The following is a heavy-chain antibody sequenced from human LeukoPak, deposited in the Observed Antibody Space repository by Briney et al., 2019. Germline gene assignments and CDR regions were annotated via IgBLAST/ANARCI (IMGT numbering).Heavy chain of an antibody. CDR2: IYYTGST. CDR1: GGSISSYY. CDR3: ARLQRITMAGPDYWYFDL. V-gene: IGHV4-59*01. D-gene: IGHD3-10*01. Sequence: KPSETLSLTCTVSGGSISSYYWNWIRQPPGKGLEWIGYIYYTGSTNYNPSLKSRVTISVDTSKNQSSLKMNSVTAADTAVYYCARLQRITMAGPDYWYFDLWGRGTLVTVSS. J-gene: IGHJ2*01.